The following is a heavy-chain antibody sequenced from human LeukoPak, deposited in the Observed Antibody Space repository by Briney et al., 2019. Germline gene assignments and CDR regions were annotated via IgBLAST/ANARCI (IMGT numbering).Heavy chain of an antibody. CDR3: AKGKSAFYDSSDYFDY. D-gene: IGHD3-22*01. CDR2: ISGSGGST. V-gene: IGHV3-23*01. Sequence: GGSLRLSCAASGFTFSSYAVSWVRQAPGKGLEWVSTISGSGGSTNYADSVKGRFTISRDNSKNTLYLQVNSLRAEDTAVYYCAKGKSAFYDSSDYFDYWGQGTLVTVSS. J-gene: IGHJ4*02. CDR1: GFTFSSYA.